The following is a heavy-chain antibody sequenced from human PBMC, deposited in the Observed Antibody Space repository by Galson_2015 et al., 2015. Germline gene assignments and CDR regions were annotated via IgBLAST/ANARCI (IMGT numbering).Heavy chain of an antibody. J-gene: IGHJ5*02. CDR2: ISPVNGNT. V-gene: IGHV1-3*01. Sequence: SVKVSCKATGYTFTTYAIHWVRQAPGQRLEWMGWISPVNGNTRYSQHFQDRVTITSDTSATTAYIELNSLTSEDTAVYYCARGRSPFDPWGQETLVTVSS. CDR3: ARGRSPFDP. CDR1: GYTFTTYA.